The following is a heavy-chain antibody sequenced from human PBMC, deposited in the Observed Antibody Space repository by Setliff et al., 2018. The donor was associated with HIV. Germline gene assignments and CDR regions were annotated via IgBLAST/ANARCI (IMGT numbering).Heavy chain of an antibody. Sequence: PGGSLRLSCTVSGFTSDDYVMHWVRQTPGKGLEWVSGIRWESGTVAYADSVKGRFTISRDKADNSLFLQMNGLRAEDTALYFCAGGSWAGYESGGYYHFDFWGQGTLVTVSS. CDR3: AGGSWAGYESGGYYHFDF. V-gene: IGHV3-9*02. CDR1: GFTSDDYV. J-gene: IGHJ4*02. D-gene: IGHD3-22*01. CDR2: IRWESGTV.